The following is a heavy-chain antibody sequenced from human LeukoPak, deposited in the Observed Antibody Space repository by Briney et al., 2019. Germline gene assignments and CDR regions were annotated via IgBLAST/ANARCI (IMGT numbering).Heavy chain of an antibody. V-gene: IGHV4-4*07. CDR2: IYTSGST. D-gene: IGHD2-21*01. CDR1: GGSISSYY. CDR3: ARGGVVLYNWFDP. J-gene: IGHJ5*02. Sequence: PSEALSLTCTVSGGSISSYYWSWIRQPAGKGLEWIGRIYTSGSTNYNPSLKSRVTISLDTSKNQFSLTLTSVTAADTAVYYCARGGVVLYNWFDPWGQGTLVTVSS.